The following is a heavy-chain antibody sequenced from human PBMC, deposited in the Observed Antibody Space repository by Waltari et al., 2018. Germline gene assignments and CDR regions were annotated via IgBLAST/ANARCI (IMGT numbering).Heavy chain of an antibody. Sequence: EVQLVESGGGLVQPGGSLRLSCAASGFTFSSYSMNWVRQAPGKGLEWVSYISSSSTIYYADSVKGRFTISRDNAKNSLYLQMNSLRAEDTAVYYCASTSTMVRGVIGYWGQGTLVTVSS. CDR3: ASTSTMVRGVIGY. CDR2: ISSSSTI. J-gene: IGHJ4*02. V-gene: IGHV3-48*04. CDR1: GFTFSSYS. D-gene: IGHD3-10*01.